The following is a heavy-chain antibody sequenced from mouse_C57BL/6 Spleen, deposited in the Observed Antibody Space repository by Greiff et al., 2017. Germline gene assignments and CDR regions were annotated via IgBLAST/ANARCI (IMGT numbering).Heavy chain of an antibody. J-gene: IGHJ3*01. V-gene: IGHV1-74*01. Sequence: VQLQQPGAELVKPGASVKVSCTASGYTFTSYWMHWVKQRPGQGLEWIGRIHPSDSDTNYTQKFKGKATLTVDKSSSTAYMQLSSLTSEDSAVYYCAMVEYDGYYWFAYGGQGTLVTVSA. CDR2: IHPSDSDT. CDR3: AMVEYDGYYWFAY. D-gene: IGHD2-3*01. CDR1: GYTFTSYW.